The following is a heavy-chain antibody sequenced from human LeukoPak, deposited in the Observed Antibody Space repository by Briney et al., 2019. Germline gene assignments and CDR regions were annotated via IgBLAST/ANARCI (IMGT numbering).Heavy chain of an antibody. Sequence: GGSLTLTCAASGFTVSSYYMSWVRQAPGKGLEWVSVIYNGGSTYYADSVKGRFTISRDNSKSTLYLQMNSLRAEDTAVYYCARDRGCGDCYPPANDAFDIWGQGTMVTVSS. J-gene: IGHJ3*02. V-gene: IGHV3-66*01. CDR2: IYNGGST. CDR1: GFTVSSYY. CDR3: ARDRGCGDCYPPANDAFDI. D-gene: IGHD2-21*02.